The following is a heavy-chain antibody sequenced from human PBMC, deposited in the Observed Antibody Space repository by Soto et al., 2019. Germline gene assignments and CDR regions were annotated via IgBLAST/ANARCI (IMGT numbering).Heavy chain of an antibody. CDR2: IYPGDSDT. CDR1: GYSFTSYW. V-gene: IGHV5-51*01. J-gene: IGHJ3*02. D-gene: IGHD3-22*01. CDR3: ARHRIVVVINDAFDI. Sequence: GESLKISCKGSGYSFTSYWIGWVRQMPGKGLEWMGIIYPGDSDTRYSPSFQGQVTISADKSISTAYLQWSSLKASDTAMYYCARHRIVVVINDAFDIWGQGTMVTVSS.